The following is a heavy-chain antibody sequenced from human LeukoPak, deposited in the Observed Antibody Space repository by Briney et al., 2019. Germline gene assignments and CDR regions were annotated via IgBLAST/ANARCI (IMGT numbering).Heavy chain of an antibody. D-gene: IGHD2-15*01. J-gene: IGHJ6*03. Sequence: GGSLRLSCTASGFTFGDYAMSWVRQAPGKGLEWVGFIRSKGYGGTTEYAASVKGRFTISRDDSKSMAYLQMNSLKTEDAAIYYCTRDGVVAAPPAHYYYMDVWGKGTTVTISS. CDR2: IRSKGYGGTT. V-gene: IGHV3-49*04. CDR1: GFTFGDYA. CDR3: TRDGVVAAPPAHYYYMDV.